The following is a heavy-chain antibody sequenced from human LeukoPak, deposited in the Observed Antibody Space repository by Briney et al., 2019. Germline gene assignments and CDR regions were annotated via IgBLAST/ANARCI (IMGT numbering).Heavy chain of an antibody. J-gene: IGHJ4*02. V-gene: IGHV1-18*01. D-gene: IGHD4-23*01. Sequence: ASVKVSCKASGYTFSSYGISRVRQASGQGLEWMGWITPYNGNTNYAQNFHGRVTMTTDTSTSTAYMELRSLRSDDTAVYYCARSLDAGNPPESGYWGQGTLVTVSS. CDR1: GYTFSSYG. CDR3: ARSLDAGNPPESGY. CDR2: ITPYNGNT.